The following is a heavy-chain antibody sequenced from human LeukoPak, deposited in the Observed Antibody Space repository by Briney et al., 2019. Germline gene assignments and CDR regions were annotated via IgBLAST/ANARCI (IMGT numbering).Heavy chain of an antibody. CDR1: GYTFTSYD. CDR2: MNPNSGNT. D-gene: IGHD2-15*01. Sequence: ASVKVSCKASGYTFTSYDINWVRQATGQGLEWMGWMNPNSGNTGYAQKFQGRVTMTRNTSISTAYMELSSLRSEATAVYYCARAARGYCSGGSCQRPYYFDYWGQGTLVTVSS. V-gene: IGHV1-8*01. J-gene: IGHJ4*02. CDR3: ARAARGYCSGGSCQRPYYFDY.